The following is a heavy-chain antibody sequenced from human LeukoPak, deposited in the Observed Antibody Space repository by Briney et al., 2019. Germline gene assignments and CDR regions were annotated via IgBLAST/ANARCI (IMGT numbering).Heavy chain of an antibody. D-gene: IGHD4-11*01. CDR3: AREPPDYSLDI. V-gene: IGHV3-48*03. CDR1: GFTLSNYE. Sequence: PGGSLRLSCEASGFTLSNYEMNWVRQAPGKGLEWVSSISAGGGAVYYTDSVEGRFTVSRDNAQNSLFLQINSLRAEDTAVYYCAREPPDYSLDIWGQGTMVTVSS. CDR2: ISAGGGAV. J-gene: IGHJ3*02.